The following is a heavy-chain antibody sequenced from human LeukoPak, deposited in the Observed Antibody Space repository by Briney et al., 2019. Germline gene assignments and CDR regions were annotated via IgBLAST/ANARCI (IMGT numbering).Heavy chain of an antibody. CDR1: GYTFTGYY. Sequence: GASVKVSCKASGYTFTGYYMHWVRQAPGQGLEWMGWINPNSGGTNYAQKFQGRVTMTRDTSISTAYMELSRLRSDDTAVYYCARGLLVRANNKQLAYWGQGILVTVSS. D-gene: IGHD6-6*01. CDR2: INPNSGGT. CDR3: ARGLLVRANNKQLAY. J-gene: IGHJ4*02. V-gene: IGHV1-2*02.